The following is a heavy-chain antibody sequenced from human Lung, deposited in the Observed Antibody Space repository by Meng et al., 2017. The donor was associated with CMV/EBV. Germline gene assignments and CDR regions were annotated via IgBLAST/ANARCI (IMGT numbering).Heavy chain of an antibody. D-gene: IGHD3-9*01. V-gene: IGHV3-23*01. Sequence: GGSLRLSXAASGFKFDSYAMSWVRQAPGKGLEWVAAIVGAGGKTHYADSVRGRFTISRDNFKNTLYLEMDSLRGEDTAVYYCAKDRRFGHDILTVLDYWGQGTLVTVSS. CDR1: GFKFDSYA. J-gene: IGHJ4*02. CDR2: IVGAGGKT. CDR3: AKDRRFGHDILTVLDY.